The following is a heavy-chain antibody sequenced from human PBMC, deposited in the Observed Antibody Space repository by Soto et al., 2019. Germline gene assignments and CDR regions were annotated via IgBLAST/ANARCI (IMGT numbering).Heavy chain of an antibody. Sequence: ASVKVSCKPSGYSFTGYRLHWVRQAPGQGLEWMGWLNPQNGDTSYAQKFRDRVTMTSDTSITTAYMDLSRLTSDDTATYYCVRDMVEKVDEYYYYAVDVWGQGTTVTVSS. CDR2: LNPQNGDT. CDR3: VRDMVEKVDEYYYYAVDV. CDR1: GYSFTGYR. J-gene: IGHJ6*02. D-gene: IGHD2-15*01. V-gene: IGHV1-2*02.